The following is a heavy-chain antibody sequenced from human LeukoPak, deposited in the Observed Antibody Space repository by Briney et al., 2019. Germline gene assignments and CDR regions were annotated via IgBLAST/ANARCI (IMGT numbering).Heavy chain of an antibody. J-gene: IGHJ4*02. D-gene: IGHD3-22*01. V-gene: IGHV4-61*02. Sequence: SETLSLTCTVSGGSISSGSYYWSWIRQPAGKGLQWIGRIYTSGSTNYNPSLNSRVPISVDTSKKQFSLKLSSVTAADTAVYYCARGTYYYDRFDYWGQGTLVTVSS. CDR3: ARGTYYYDRFDY. CDR1: GGSISSGSYY. CDR2: IYTSGST.